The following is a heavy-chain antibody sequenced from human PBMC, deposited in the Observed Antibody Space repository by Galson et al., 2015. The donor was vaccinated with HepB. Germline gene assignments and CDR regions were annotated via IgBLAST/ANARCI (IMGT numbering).Heavy chain of an antibody. CDR1: GFTFSSYS. J-gene: IGHJ6*02. V-gene: IGHV3-48*01. D-gene: IGHD3-9*01. CDR3: ARPRYDILTGYYYYGMDV. Sequence: PRLSCAASGFTFSSYSMNWVRQAPGKGLEWVSYISSSSSTIYYADSVKGRFTISRDNAKNSLYLQMNSLRAEDTAVYYCARPRYDILTGYYYYGMDVWGQGTTVTVSS. CDR2: ISSSSSTI.